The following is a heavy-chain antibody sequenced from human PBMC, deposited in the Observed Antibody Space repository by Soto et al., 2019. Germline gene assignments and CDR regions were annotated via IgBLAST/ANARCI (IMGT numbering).Heavy chain of an antibody. J-gene: IGHJ4*02. V-gene: IGHV3-33*01. D-gene: IGHD1-1*01. CDR2: IWYDGSNK. CDR1: GFTFSSYG. CDR3: ARGNGNRDGSLDS. Sequence: QVQLVESGGGVVQPGRSLRLSCAASGFTFSSYGMHWVRQAPGKGLEWVSTIWYDGSNKYYGDSVKGRFTIARDNSKNTLYLQMDSLRPEDTAVYYCARGNGNRDGSLDSWGQGTLVTVSS.